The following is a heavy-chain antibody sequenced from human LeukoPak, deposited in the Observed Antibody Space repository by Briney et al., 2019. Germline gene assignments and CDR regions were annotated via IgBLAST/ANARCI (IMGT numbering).Heavy chain of an antibody. J-gene: IGHJ6*03. D-gene: IGHD3-10*01. CDR2: INYSGTT. V-gene: IGHV4-34*01. CDR3: ARQLYSSGSYYAPMDV. CDR1: GGSFSGYS. Sequence: PSKTLSLTCAVYGGSFSGYSWTWIRQPPGKGLEWIGEINYSGTTNYNPSLKSRVTVSLDTSKNQFSLKLSSVTAADTAVYYCARQLYSSGSYYAPMDVWGKGTTVTISS.